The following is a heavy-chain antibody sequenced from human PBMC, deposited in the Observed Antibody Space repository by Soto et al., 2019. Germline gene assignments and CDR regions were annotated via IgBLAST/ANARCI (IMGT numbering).Heavy chain of an antibody. J-gene: IGHJ4*02. Sequence: GGSLRLSCAASGFTFSSYAMSWVRQAPGKGLEWVPAISGSGGSTYYADSVKGRFTISRDNSKNTLYLQMNSLRAEDTAVYYCAKARGLLIAARPTNYWGQGTLVTVSS. CDR1: GFTFSSYA. CDR3: AKARGLLIAARPTNY. V-gene: IGHV3-23*01. CDR2: ISGSGGST. D-gene: IGHD6-6*01.